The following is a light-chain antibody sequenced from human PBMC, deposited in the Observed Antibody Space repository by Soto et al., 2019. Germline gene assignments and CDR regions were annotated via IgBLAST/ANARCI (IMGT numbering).Light chain of an antibody. V-gene: IGKV3-15*01. CDR3: QQYKNWPPYT. J-gene: IGKJ2*01. CDR1: QSVSSN. CDR2: DAS. Sequence: EIVMTQSPATLSVSPGERATLSCRASQSVSSNLAWYQQKPGQAPRLLIYDASTRATCIPGRFSGSGSGTDVTITISSLQSEDFAVYYCQQYKNWPPYTFGQGTKLEIK.